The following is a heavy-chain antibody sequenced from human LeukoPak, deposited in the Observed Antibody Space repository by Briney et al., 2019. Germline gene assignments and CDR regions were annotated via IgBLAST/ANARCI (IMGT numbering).Heavy chain of an antibody. CDR2: IIPIFGIA. J-gene: IGHJ6*02. V-gene: IGHV1-69*04. CDR3: ARVIHYYGSGRERYYGMDV. CDR1: GGTFSSYA. D-gene: IGHD3-10*01. Sequence: ASVKVSCKASGGTFSSYAISWVRQAPGQGLEWMGRIIPIFGIANYAQKFQGRVTITADKPTSTAYMELSSLRSEDTAVYYCARVIHYYGSGRERYYGMDVWGQGTTVTVSS.